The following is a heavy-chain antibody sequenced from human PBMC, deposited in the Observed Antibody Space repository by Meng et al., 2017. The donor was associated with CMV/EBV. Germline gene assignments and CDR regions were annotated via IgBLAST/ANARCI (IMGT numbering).Heavy chain of an antibody. V-gene: IGHV3-30-3*01. CDR3: ARGLRLGKYQLLRGASGDY. CDR1: GFTFSSYA. Sequence: GESLKISCAASGFTFSSYAMHWVRQAPDKGLEWVAVISYDGSNKYYADSVKGRFTISRDNSKNTLYLQMNSLRAEDTAVYYCARGLRLGKYQLLRGASGDYWGQGTLVTVSS. D-gene: IGHD2-2*01. J-gene: IGHJ4*02. CDR2: ISYDGSNK.